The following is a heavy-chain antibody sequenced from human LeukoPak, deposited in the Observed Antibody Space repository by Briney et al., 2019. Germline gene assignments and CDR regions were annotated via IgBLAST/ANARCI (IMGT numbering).Heavy chain of an antibody. Sequence: PGGSLRLSCAASGFTFSSYWMHWVRQAPGKGLFWVSRINSDGSSTSYADSVKGRFTISRDNAKNTLYLQMNSLRAEDTAVYYCARGTGYSVFDIWGQGTMVTVSS. J-gene: IGHJ3*02. CDR1: GFTFSSYW. V-gene: IGHV3-74*01. CDR2: INSDGSST. D-gene: IGHD1-26*01. CDR3: ARGTGYSVFDI.